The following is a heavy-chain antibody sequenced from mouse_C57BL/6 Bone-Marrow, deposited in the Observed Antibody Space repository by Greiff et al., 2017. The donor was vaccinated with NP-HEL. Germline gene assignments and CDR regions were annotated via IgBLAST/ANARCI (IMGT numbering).Heavy chain of an antibody. J-gene: IGHJ1*03. CDR2: ISNGGGST. CDR3: ARQNLLWFPGFDV. CDR1: GFTFSDYY. D-gene: IGHD2-2*01. V-gene: IGHV5-12*01. Sequence: EVKLVESGGGLVQPGGSLKLSCAASGFTFSDYYMSWVRQTPEKRLEWVAYISNGGGSTYYPDTVKGRFTISRDNAKNTLYLQMSRLKSEDTAMYYCARQNLLWFPGFDVWGTGTTVTVSS.